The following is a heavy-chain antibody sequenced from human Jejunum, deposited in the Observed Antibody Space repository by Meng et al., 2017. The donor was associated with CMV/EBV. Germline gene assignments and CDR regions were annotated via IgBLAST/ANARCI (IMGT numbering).Heavy chain of an antibody. CDR1: GDPLSSHY. CDR2: IYYNGDT. Sequence: SGDPLSSHYWNWIRQPPGKGLEWIGYIYYNGDTNYNPSLKSRATISVDTSKNQFSLRLNSATAADTAVYYCARDLDPYDFWAWFDPWGLGTLVTVSS. V-gene: IGHV4-59*11. J-gene: IGHJ5*02. CDR3: ARDLDPYDFWAWFDP. D-gene: IGHD3-3*01.